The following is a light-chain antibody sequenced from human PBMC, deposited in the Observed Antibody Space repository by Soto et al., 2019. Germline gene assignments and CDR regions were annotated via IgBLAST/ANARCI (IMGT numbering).Light chain of an antibody. J-gene: IGKJ2*01. Sequence: EIVLTQSPATPSLSPGERATLSCRASPSVSNYLAWYQQKPGQAPRLLIYDASNRATGIPARFSGSGSGTDFTLTISSLEPEDFAVYYCQQRSNWPPNTFGQVTMLEIK. CDR2: DAS. CDR3: QQRSNWPPNT. CDR1: PSVSNY. V-gene: IGKV3-11*01.